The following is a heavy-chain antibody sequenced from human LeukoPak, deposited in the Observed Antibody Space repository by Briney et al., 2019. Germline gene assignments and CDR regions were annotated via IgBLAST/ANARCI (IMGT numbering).Heavy chain of an antibody. CDR3: ARGNWFDP. CDR1: GFTFSSYG. CDR2: IWYDGSNK. V-gene: IGHV3-33*01. Sequence: GGSLRLSCAASGFTFSSYGMHWVRQAPGKGLEWVAAIWYDGSNKYYADSVKGRFTISRDNSKNTLYLQMNSLRAEDTAVYYCARGNWFDPWGQGTLVTVSS. J-gene: IGHJ5*02.